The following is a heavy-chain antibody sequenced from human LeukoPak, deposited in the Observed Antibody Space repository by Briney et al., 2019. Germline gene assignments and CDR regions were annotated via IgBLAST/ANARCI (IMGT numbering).Heavy chain of an antibody. V-gene: IGHV3-21*01. J-gene: IGHJ4*02. CDR2: ISSSSAHI. CDR1: GFTFSSYS. Sequence: SGGSLRLSCAASGFTFSSYSMNGVRQAPGKGLEGVSAISSSSAHINYADSVKGRFTISRDNAKNSLYLKMNSLSAEDTAVYYCARESPPKPYYGSGDYDRYFENWGQGTVVTVSS. CDR3: ARESPPKPYYGSGDYDRYFEN. D-gene: IGHD3-10*01.